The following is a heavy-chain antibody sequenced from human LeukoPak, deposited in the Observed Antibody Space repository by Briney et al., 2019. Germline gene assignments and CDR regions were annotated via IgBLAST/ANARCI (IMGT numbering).Heavy chain of an antibody. V-gene: IGHV4-59*01. D-gene: IGHD3-22*01. CDR1: GGSFSGYY. CDR3: ARENSYYDSTGYYYGSGYFDY. CDR2: IYYSGST. Sequence: SETLSLTCAVYGGSFSGYYWSWIRQPPGKGLEWIGYIYYSGSTNYNPSLQSRVTISVDTSKNQFSLRLNSVTAADTAVYYCARENSYYDSTGYYYGSGYFDYWGQGTLVTVSS. J-gene: IGHJ4*02.